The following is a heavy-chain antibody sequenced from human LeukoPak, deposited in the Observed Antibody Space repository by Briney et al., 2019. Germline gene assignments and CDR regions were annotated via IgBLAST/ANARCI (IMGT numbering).Heavy chain of an antibody. Sequence: SETLSLTCTVSGGSISSSSYYWGWIRQPPGKGLEWIGSIYYSGSTYYNPSLKSRVTISVDTSKNQFSLKLSSVTAPDTAVYYCARARGYSYGYVGRAYYFDYWGQGTLVTVSS. D-gene: IGHD5-18*01. V-gene: IGHV4-39*01. CDR2: IYYSGST. CDR1: GGSISSSSYY. CDR3: ARARGYSYGYVGRAYYFDY. J-gene: IGHJ4*02.